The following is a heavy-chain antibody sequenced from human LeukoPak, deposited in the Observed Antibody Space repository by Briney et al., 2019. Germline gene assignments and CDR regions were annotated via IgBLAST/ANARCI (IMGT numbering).Heavy chain of an antibody. D-gene: IGHD1-26*01. CDR3: ASQLSGSLFSY. CDR2: IYSGGTT. Sequence: GGSLRLSCAASGFTVSSNSMTWVRQAPGEGLEWVSVIYSGGTTDYADSVKGRFTISRDNSKNTLYLQMNSLRAEDTAVYYCASQLSGSLFSYWGQGTLVTVSS. J-gene: IGHJ4*02. CDR1: GFTVSSNS. V-gene: IGHV3-66*04.